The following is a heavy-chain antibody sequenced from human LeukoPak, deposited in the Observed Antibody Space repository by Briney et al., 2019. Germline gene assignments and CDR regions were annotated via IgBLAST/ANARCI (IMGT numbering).Heavy chain of an antibody. V-gene: IGHV4-34*01. D-gene: IGHD3-3*01. CDR1: GGSFSGYY. J-gene: IGHJ3*02. Sequence: SETLSLTCAVYGGSFSGYYWSWIRQPPGKGLEWIGEINHSGSTNYNPSLKSRVTISVDTSKNQFSLKLSSVTAADTAVYYCARGRDFWSGYAFDIWGQGTMVTVSS. CDR3: ARGRDFWSGYAFDI. CDR2: INHSGST.